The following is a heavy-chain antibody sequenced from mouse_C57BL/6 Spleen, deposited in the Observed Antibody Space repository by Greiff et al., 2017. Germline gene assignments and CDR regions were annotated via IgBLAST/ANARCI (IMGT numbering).Heavy chain of an antibody. CDR1: GYTFTDYE. CDR3: TRERDYCGSSPYYFDY. Sequence: QVQLQQSGAELVRPGASVTLSCKASGYTFTDYEMHWVKQPPVHGLEWIGDIDPETGGTAYNQKFKGKAIQTADKSSSTAYMELRSLTSEDSAVYYCTRERDYCGSSPYYFDYWGQGTTLTVSS. V-gene: IGHV1-15*01. D-gene: IGHD1-1*01. CDR2: IDPETGGT. J-gene: IGHJ2*01.